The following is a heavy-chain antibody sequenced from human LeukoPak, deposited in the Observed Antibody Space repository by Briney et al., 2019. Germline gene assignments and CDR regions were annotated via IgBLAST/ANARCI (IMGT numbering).Heavy chain of an antibody. Sequence: SETLSLTCTVSGGSISSSSYYWGWIRQPPGKGLEWIGSIYYSGSTYYNPSLKSRVTISVDTSKSQSSLKLSSVTAADTAVYYCARVSLWFGELSHYWGQGTLVTVSS. J-gene: IGHJ4*02. CDR2: IYYSGST. D-gene: IGHD3-10*01. V-gene: IGHV4-39*07. CDR3: ARVSLWFGELSHY. CDR1: GGSISSSSYY.